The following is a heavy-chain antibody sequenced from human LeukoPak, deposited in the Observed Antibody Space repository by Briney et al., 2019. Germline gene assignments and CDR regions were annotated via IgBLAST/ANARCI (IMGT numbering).Heavy chain of an antibody. CDR2: ITSGFTP. V-gene: IGHV3-23*01. CDR3: AKDYSDSRVGDVFFEY. CDR1: GLTFGNYA. J-gene: IGHJ4*02. Sequence: PGGSLSLSCAASGLTFGNYAMSWFRQAPGKGLEWVSGITSGFTPHYADSVKGRFTISRDNSKNTFHLQMNSLRAEDTAVYYCAKDYSDSRVGDVFFEYWGQGTLVTVSS. D-gene: IGHD1-26*01.